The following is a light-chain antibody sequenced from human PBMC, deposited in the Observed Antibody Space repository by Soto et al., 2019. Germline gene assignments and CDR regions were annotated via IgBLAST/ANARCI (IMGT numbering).Light chain of an antibody. Sequence: DIYMTQSPSTLSASVGDRVTITCRASESISTWLAWYQQKPGKSPKLHIYGASNLERGVPSRFSGSGSGTEFTLTISSLQPDDFSTYYCQQYNSFSYSFGPGTTVDIK. CDR2: GAS. J-gene: IGKJ2*01. CDR3: QQYNSFSYS. CDR1: ESISTW. V-gene: IGKV1-5*01.